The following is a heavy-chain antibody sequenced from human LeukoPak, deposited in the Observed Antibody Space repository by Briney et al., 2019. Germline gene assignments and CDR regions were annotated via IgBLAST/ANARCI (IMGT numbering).Heavy chain of an antibody. CDR1: GGSISSGSYC. V-gene: IGHV4-61*02. Sequence: SETLSLTCTVSGGSISSGSYCWSWIRQPAGKGLEWIGRIYTSGSTNYNPSLKSRVTISVDTSKNQFSLKLSSVTAADTAVYYCARVTREVEGAYYYYYYYMDVWGKGTTVTVSS. CDR2: IYTSGST. J-gene: IGHJ6*03. CDR3: ARVTREVEGAYYYYYYYMDV. D-gene: IGHD2-15*01.